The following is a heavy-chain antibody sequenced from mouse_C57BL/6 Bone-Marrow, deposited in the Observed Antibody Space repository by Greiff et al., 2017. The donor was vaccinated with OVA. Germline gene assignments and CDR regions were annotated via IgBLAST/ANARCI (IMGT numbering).Heavy chain of an antibody. Sequence: VQLQESGAELVRPGPSVKVSCKASGYAFTNYLIEWVKQRPGQGLEWIGVIHPGSGGTNYNEKFKGKATLTADKSSSTAYRQLSSLTSEDSAVYVCARTHYYGSSWYYLDYWGQGTTLTVSS. CDR1: GYAFTNYL. D-gene: IGHD1-1*01. V-gene: IGHV1-54*01. CDR2: IHPGSGGT. J-gene: IGHJ2*01. CDR3: ARTHYYGSSWYYLDY.